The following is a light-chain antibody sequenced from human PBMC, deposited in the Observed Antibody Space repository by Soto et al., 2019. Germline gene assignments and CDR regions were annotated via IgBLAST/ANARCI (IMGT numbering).Light chain of an antibody. CDR3: SSYAGNYVYV. CDR1: SSDPGDFHY. CDR2: DVF. Sequence: QSALTQPRSVSGSPGQSVTVSCTGASSDPGDFHYVSWYQQQPGKAPKLMIYDVFKRPSGVPDRFSGSKSGNTASLTISGLQAEDEADYYCSSYAGNYVYVFGSGTKLTVL. J-gene: IGLJ1*01. V-gene: IGLV2-11*01.